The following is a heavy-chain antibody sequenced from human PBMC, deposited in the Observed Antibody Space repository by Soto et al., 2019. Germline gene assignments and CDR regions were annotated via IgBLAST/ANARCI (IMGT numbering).Heavy chain of an antibody. Sequence: QVQLHESGTGLVKPSQTLALTCNVSGGAVRSVDFYWGWIRQPPGKVLESIGYIYSTGSTYYNPSLKRRILVSLDRPSKQVALRLASSAAADTAIYDCDRMSGGHYDYWGQGVLVTFSS. CDR1: GGAVRSVDFY. V-gene: IGHV4-30-4*01. CDR2: IYSTGST. D-gene: IGHD2-15*01. J-gene: IGHJ1*01. CDR3: DRMSGGHYDY.